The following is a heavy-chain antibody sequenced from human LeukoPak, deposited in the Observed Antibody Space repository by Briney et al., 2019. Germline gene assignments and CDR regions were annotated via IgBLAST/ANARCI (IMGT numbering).Heavy chain of an antibody. CDR1: GFTFTDTY. V-gene: IGHV3-11*01. J-gene: IGHJ4*02. Sequence: GGSLRLSCAVSGFTFTDTYMTSIRQAPGKSLESLSYISPSGTDISYADSLKGRFTISRDNAKNSLYLQMNSLRAEDTAVYYCTREPRRLDYWGQGTLVTVSS. CDR2: ISPSGTDI. CDR3: TREPRRLDY.